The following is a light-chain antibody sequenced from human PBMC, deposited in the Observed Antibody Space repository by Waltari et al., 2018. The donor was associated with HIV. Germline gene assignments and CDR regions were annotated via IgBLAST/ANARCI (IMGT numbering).Light chain of an antibody. J-gene: IGLJ2*01. V-gene: IGLV2-14*01. CDR2: DVS. CDR3: SSYTSSSTPVF. CDR1: SSDIGTYNY. Sequence: QSALTQPASVSGSPGQSITISCTGTSSDIGTYNYVSWYQQHPGKAPKPMIYDVSNRPSGVSNRFSGFKSSNTSSLTISGLQAEDEADYYCSSYTSSSTPVFFGGGTKLTVL.